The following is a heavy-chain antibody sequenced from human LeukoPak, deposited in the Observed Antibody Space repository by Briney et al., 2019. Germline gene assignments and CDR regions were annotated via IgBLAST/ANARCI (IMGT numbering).Heavy chain of an antibody. V-gene: IGHV1-8*01. CDR2: MNPNSGNT. CDR1: GYTFTSYD. Sequence: ASVKVSCKASGYTFTSYDINWVRQATGQGLEWMGWMNPNSGNTGYAQKFQGRVTMTRNTSISTAYMELSSLRSEDTAVYYCARCVVYSGSYYYWGQGTLVTVSS. CDR3: ARCVVYSGSYYY. J-gene: IGHJ4*02. D-gene: IGHD1-26*01.